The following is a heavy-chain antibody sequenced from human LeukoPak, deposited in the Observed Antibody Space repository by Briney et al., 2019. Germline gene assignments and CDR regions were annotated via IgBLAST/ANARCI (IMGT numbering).Heavy chain of an antibody. D-gene: IGHD6-19*01. CDR1: GGSISSYN. CDR3: ARHHSSGWSIDY. J-gene: IGHJ4*02. V-gene: IGHV4-59*08. Sequence: SETLTFTCTVSGGSISSYNWSWIRQPPGKGLEWIGYLYYTGSTNYNPSLKSRVTISLDTSENQFSLKLTSVTAADTAVYYCARHHSSGWSIDYWGQGTLVTVSS. CDR2: LYYTGST.